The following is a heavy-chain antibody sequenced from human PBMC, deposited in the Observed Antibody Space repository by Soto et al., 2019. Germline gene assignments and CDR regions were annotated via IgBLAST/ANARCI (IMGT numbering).Heavy chain of an antibody. CDR1: GFVYSTYA. D-gene: IGHD6-13*01. J-gene: IGHJ2*01. CDR2: IWNDGTKE. CDR3: VRDIPSQYSSTWLYWYCYL. V-gene: IGHV3-33*01. Sequence: VQLVESGGGVVQPGRSLRLSCAASGFVYSTYAMHWVRLSPGKGLEWVALIWNDGTKEYYVDSVKGRFTISRDNSQNVLKLQMDSLTAEYTVVYFCVRDIPSQYSSTWLYWYCYLWGRGTQVTVAS.